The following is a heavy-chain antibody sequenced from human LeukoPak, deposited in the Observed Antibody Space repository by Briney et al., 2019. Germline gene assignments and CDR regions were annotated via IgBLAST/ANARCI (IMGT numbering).Heavy chain of an antibody. CDR3: ARAGTGDRSAVFDS. CDR1: GGSFSGYY. CDR2: INHAGGT. D-gene: IGHD3-10*01. Sequence: SETLSRTCAVYGGSFSGYYWSWIRQPPGKGLEWIGEINHAGGTNYNPSLKSRVIISVDTPKNQFSLRLTSVTAADTAVYFCARAGTGDRSAVFDSWGQGALVTVS. V-gene: IGHV4-34*01. J-gene: IGHJ4*02.